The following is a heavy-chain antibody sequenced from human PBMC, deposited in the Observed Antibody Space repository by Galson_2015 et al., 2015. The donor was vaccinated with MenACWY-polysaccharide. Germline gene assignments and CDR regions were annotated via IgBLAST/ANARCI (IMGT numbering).Heavy chain of an antibody. J-gene: IGHJ6*02. CDR1: GYLFTRFA. CDR3: ARKDHGTESMDV. D-gene: IGHD3-10*01. CDR2: IYPSDSDV. Sequence: QSGAEVKKPGESLTISCKASGYLFTRFAIGWVRQMPGKGLEWLGIIYPSDSDVKYNPSFQGQVTFSADRSTNTAYLQWSSLKASDSAMYYCARKDHGTESMDVWGQGTTVTVSS. V-gene: IGHV5-51*01.